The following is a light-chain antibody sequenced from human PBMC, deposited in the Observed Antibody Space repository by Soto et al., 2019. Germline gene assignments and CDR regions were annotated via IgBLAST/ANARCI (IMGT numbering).Light chain of an antibody. CDR2: AAS. Sequence: DIQMTQSPSSVSASIGDRFSITCLSSQGISTYLGWYQQKPGKAPKLLIYAASSLQTGVPSRFSGSGSGTDFTLTISSLQPEDFGTYYCQQAISFPITFGQGTRLEI. V-gene: IGKV1-12*01. CDR1: QGISTY. J-gene: IGKJ5*01. CDR3: QQAISFPIT.